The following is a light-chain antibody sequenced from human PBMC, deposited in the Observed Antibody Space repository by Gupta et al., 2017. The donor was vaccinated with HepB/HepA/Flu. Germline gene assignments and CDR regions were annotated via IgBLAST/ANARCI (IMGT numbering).Light chain of an antibody. CDR3: QQCDSPPKT. CDR1: QSIMSY. CDR2: AAS. Sequence: DSQMTQSPSSLSASVGDRVIITCRASQSIMSYLNWYQQKLGKATELLIHAASNLQSGVPSRFSASGSGTDFTLTISRLQPEDFATYYCQQCDSPPKTFGQGTKLEIK. J-gene: IGKJ2*01. V-gene: IGKV1-39*01.